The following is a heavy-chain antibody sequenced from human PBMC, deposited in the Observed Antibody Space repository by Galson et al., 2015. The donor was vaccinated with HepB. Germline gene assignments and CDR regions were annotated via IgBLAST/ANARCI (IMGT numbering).Heavy chain of an antibody. CDR2: ISSSGGSL. D-gene: IGHD3-22*01. V-gene: IGHV3-21*01. CDR3: TRGFHYYNNRLNDY. CDR1: GFKFTYYA. J-gene: IGHJ4*02. Sequence: SLRLSCAASGFKFTYYAMSWVRQAPGKGPEWVSTISSSGGSLDYADSMKGRFTISRDNARNSLSLQLNSLRVEDTAVHYCTRGFHYYNNRLNDYWGQGTLVTVSS.